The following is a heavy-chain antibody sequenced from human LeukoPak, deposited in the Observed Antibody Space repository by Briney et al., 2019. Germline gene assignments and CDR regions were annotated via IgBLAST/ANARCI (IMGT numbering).Heavy chain of an antibody. CDR2: ISGYNGNT. CDR1: GYTFTTYN. V-gene: IGHV1-18*01. Sequence: GASVKVSCKASGYTFTTYNINWVRQAPGQGLEWMGWISGYNGNTNYPQKLQGRVTMTTDTSTSTAYMALRSLTSDDTAVYYCARGGEATVTQFDYWGQGTLVTVSS. CDR3: ARGGEATVTQFDY. D-gene: IGHD4-17*01. J-gene: IGHJ4*02.